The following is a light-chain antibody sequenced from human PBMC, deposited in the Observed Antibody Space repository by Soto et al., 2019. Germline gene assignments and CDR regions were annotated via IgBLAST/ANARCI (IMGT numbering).Light chain of an antibody. CDR2: GAS. CDR3: QQYNNWPPVT. CDR1: QSVSSN. V-gene: IGKV3-15*01. Sequence: ETVMTQSPATLSVSPGERATLSCRASQSVSSNLAWYQQKPGQAPRLLIFGASTRATGIPARFSGSGSGTDFTLTISSLQSEDFAVYYCQQYNNWPPVTFGQGTRLEI. J-gene: IGKJ5*01.